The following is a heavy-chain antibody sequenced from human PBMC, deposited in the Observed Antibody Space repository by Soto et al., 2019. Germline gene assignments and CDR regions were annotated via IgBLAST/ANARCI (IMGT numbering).Heavy chain of an antibody. D-gene: IGHD1-1*01. CDR3: ERGRYGDY. Sequence: QVHLVQSGAEVKNPGASVKVSCKGSGYAFTTYGITWVRQAPGQGLEWMGWISDHNGNTNYAQKLQGRVTVTRETSTSKDYMELRRLRSDETAVYSCERGRYGDYWGQGDLVNVSS. CDR1: GYAFTTYG. J-gene: IGHJ4*02. CDR2: ISDHNGNT. V-gene: IGHV1-18*01.